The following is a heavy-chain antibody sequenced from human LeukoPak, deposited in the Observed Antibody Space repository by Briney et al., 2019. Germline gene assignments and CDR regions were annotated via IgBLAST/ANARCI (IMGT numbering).Heavy chain of an antibody. J-gene: IGHJ4*02. D-gene: IGHD3-22*01. CDR3: AKSNYYDSSGYYDY. CDR2: ISGSGGST. V-gene: IGHV3-23*01. Sequence: PGGSLRLSCAASGFTFSSYAMSWVRQAPGKGLEWVSAISGSGGSTYYADSVKGRFTISRDNSKSTLYLQMNSLRAEDTAVYYCAKSNYYDSSGYYDYWGQGTLVTVSS. CDR1: GFTFSSYA.